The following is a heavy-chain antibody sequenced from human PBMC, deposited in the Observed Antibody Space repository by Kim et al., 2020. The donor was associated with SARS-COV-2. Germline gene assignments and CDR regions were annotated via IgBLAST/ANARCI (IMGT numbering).Heavy chain of an antibody. Sequence: YIYYADSVKGRFTISRDNAKNSLYLQLNSLRAEDTAVYYCARELLVAFDYWGQGTLVTVSS. V-gene: IGHV3-21*01. J-gene: IGHJ4*02. D-gene: IGHD5-12*01. CDR3: ARELLVAFDY. CDR2: YI.